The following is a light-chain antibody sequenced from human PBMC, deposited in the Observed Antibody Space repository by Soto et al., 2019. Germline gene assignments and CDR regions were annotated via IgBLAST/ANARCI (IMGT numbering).Light chain of an antibody. Sequence: QSALTQPASMSGSPGQSITISCTGTSSDVGSYNLVSWYQQHPGKAPKLMIYDVSKRPSGVSNRFSGSKSGNTASLTISGLQAEDEADYYCCSYAGSSSLLFGGGTKVTVL. J-gene: IGLJ2*01. CDR1: SSDVGSYNL. V-gene: IGLV2-23*01. CDR3: CSYAGSSSLL. CDR2: DVS.